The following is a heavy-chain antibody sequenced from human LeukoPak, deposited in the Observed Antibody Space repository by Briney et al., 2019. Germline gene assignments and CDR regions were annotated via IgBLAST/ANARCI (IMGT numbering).Heavy chain of an antibody. D-gene: IGHD6-19*01. CDR2: ISSSSSTI. CDR3: ARDIIQLSSGWHDAFDI. Sequence: PGGSLRLSCAASGFTFSSYSMNWVRQAPGKGLEWVSYISSSSSTIYYADSVKGRFTISRDKAKNSPYLPMNSLRAEDTAVYYCARDIIQLSSGWHDAFDIWGQGTMVTVSS. CDR1: GFTFSSYS. V-gene: IGHV3-48*01. J-gene: IGHJ3*02.